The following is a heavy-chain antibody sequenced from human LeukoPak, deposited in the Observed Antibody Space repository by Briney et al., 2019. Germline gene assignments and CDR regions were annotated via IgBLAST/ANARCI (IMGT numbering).Heavy chain of an antibody. CDR1: GFTFSSYT. CDR3: AKDLRPDGVDNFDH. Sequence: PGGSLRLSCAASGFTFSSYTMSWVRQAPGKGLEWASTITTSDGNTYYADSVKGRFTVSRDNSKNTLFLQMNSLRAEDTAVYYCAKDLRPDGVDNFDHWGQGILVTVSS. V-gene: IGHV3-23*01. D-gene: IGHD2-8*01. J-gene: IGHJ4*02. CDR2: ITTSDGNT.